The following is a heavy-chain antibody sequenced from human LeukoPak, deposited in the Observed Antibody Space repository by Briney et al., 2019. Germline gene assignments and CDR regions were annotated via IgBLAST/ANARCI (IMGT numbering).Heavy chain of an antibody. CDR2: IYYSGST. CDR1: GGSISSSSYY. Sequence: PSETLSLTCTVSGGSISSSSYYWGWIRQPPGKGLEWIGSIYYSGSTYYNPSLKSRVTISVDTSKNQFSLKLSSVTAADTAVYYCARSGSGSYYHWDQGTLVTVSS. J-gene: IGHJ4*02. D-gene: IGHD1-26*01. CDR3: ARSGSGSYYH. V-gene: IGHV4-39*01.